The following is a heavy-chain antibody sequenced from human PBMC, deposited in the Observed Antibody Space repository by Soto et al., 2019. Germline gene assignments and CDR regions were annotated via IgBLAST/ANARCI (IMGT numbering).Heavy chain of an antibody. Sequence: EVQLVESGGGLVQPGRSLRLSCAASAFTFDDYAMHWVRQVPGKGLEWVSGISWDSGNIVYADSVKGRFTISRDNAKNCLYMQMNSLRTVDTAVYFCAKGATTSCFSLFDMWGPGKMVTVSS. CDR1: AFTFDDYA. CDR2: ISWDSGNI. D-gene: IGHD2-2*01. V-gene: IGHV3-9*01. J-gene: IGHJ3*02. CDR3: AKGATTSCFSLFDM.